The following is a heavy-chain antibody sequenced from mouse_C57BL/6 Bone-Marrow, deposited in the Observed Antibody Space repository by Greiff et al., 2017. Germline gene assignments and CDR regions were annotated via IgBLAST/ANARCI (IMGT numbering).Heavy chain of an antibody. CDR1: GYTFTSYW. CDR3: ASSFYDWYIDV. V-gene: IGHV1-50*01. Sequence: QVQLQQPGAELVKPGASVKLSCKASGYTFTSYWMQWVKQRPGQGLAWIGEIDPSDSYTNYNQKFKGKATLTVDTSSSTAYMQLSSLTSEDSAVYYCASSFYDWYIDVWGTGTTVTVSS. J-gene: IGHJ1*03. D-gene: IGHD2-12*01. CDR2: IDPSDSYT.